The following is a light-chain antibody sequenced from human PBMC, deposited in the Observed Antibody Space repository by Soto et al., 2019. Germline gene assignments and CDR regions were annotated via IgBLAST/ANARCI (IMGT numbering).Light chain of an antibody. CDR3: QQLNSYPLT. J-gene: IGKJ4*01. CDR1: QGISSY. CDR2: AAS. Sequence: IQFTQSPSSLSSSVGDRVAITCLSSQGISSYLAWYQQKPGKAPKLLIYAASTLQSGVPSRFSGSGSGTDFTLTISSLQPEHFATYYCQQLNSYPLTFGGGTKVDI. V-gene: IGKV1-9*01.